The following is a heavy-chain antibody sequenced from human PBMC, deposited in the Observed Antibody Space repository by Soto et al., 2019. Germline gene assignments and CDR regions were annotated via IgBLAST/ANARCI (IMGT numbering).Heavy chain of an antibody. CDR3: AGIYRIPVAGGFDP. V-gene: IGHV4-38-2*01. J-gene: IGHJ5*02. D-gene: IGHD6-19*01. CDR2: IYHSGST. Sequence: PSETLCLTCAFSGYSISSGYYWGCIRQPPGKGLEWIGSIYHSGSTYYNPSLKSRVTISVDTSKNQFSLKLSAVTAADTAVYYCAGIYRIPVAGGFDPWGQGTLVTV. CDR1: GYSISSGYY.